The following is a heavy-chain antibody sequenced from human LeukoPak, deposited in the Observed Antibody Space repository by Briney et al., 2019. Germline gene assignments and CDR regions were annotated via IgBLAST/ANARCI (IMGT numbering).Heavy chain of an antibody. CDR2: ISSMGSNI. CDR3: AREWYCSGTRCYDFRDVGGNYLDY. Sequence: GGSLRLSCAASGFTFSSYEMNWVRQAPGKGLEWVSYISSMGSNIYYADSVKGRFTISRDNAKNSLYLQMNSLRAEDTAVYYCAREWYCSGTRCYDFRDVGGNYLDYWGQGTLVTASS. V-gene: IGHV3-48*03. D-gene: IGHD2-2*01. J-gene: IGHJ4*02. CDR1: GFTFSSYE.